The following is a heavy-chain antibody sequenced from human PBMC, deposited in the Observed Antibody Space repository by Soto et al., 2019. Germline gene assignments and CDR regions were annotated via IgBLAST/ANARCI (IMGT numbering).Heavy chain of an antibody. V-gene: IGHV1-8*01. J-gene: IGHJ5*02. CDR3: ARGRPGGGVKRSWFDP. D-gene: IGHD2-8*02. Sequence: GPSVKVSCKASGYTFTSNDIYWMRQATGQGLECMGWMNPKSGETRYAPKFQDRVIMTTNTSIYTAYLELTRLTSADTAVYYCARGRPGGGVKRSWFDPWGQGTLVTVSS. CDR1: GYTFTSND. CDR2: MNPKSGET.